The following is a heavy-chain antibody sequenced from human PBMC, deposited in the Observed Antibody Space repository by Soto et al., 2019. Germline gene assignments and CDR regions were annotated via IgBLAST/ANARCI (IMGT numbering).Heavy chain of an antibody. V-gene: IGHV3-30*18. CDR1: GFTFSSYG. Sequence: ESGGGVVQPGRSLRLSCAASGFTFSSYGMHWVRQAPGKGLEWVAVISYDGSNKYYADSVKGRFTISRDNSKNTLYLQMNSLRAEDTAVYYCAKDSSHRDFYYYYGMDVWGQGTTVTVSS. D-gene: IGHD2-2*01. CDR3: AKDSSHRDFYYYYGMDV. CDR2: ISYDGSNK. J-gene: IGHJ6*02.